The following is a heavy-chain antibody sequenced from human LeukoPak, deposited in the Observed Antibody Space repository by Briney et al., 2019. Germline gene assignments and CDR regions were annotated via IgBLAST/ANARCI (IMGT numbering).Heavy chain of an antibody. Sequence: GGSLRLSCAASGFSFRSYAVSWVRQAPGKGLEWVSAISGSGTNTYYADSVKGRFTISRDNSKNTLDLQMNSLRAEDTAVYYCASLSLYSPSDYWGQGTLVTVSS. J-gene: IGHJ4*02. CDR1: GFSFRSYA. D-gene: IGHD3-16*02. V-gene: IGHV3-23*01. CDR3: ASLSLYSPSDY. CDR2: ISGSGTNT.